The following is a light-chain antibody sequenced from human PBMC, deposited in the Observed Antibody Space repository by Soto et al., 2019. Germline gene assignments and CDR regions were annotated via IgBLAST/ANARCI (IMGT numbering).Light chain of an antibody. Sequence: QSVLTQPASVSGSPGQSITISCTXTXSDVXGYNYVSWYQQHPGKAPKLMIYDVSNRPSGVSNRFSGSKSGNTASLTISGLQAEDEADYYCSSYTSTSTPVFGGGTKLTVL. J-gene: IGLJ2*01. CDR3: SSYTSTSTPV. CDR2: DVS. CDR1: XSDVXGYNY. V-gene: IGLV2-14*01.